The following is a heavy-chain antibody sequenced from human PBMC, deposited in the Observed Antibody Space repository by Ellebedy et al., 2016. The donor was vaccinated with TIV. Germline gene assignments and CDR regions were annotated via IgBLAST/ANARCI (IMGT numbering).Heavy chain of an antibody. Sequence: ASVKVSXXASGYSFIGYYMHWVRQAPGQGLEWMGWINPNNGGTNSAQKFQGRVTMTRDASISRAYMELSRLRSDDTAVYYCVTRGYSGYDYFDYWGQGTLVTVSS. V-gene: IGHV1-2*02. CDR2: INPNNGGT. CDR1: GYSFIGYY. J-gene: IGHJ4*02. D-gene: IGHD5-12*01. CDR3: VTRGYSGYDYFDY.